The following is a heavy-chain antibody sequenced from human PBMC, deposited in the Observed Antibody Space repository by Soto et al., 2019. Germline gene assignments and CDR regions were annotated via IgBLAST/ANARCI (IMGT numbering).Heavy chain of an antibody. D-gene: IGHD6-25*01. Sequence: TVGSLRLSCVASGFTFNTYWMSWVRQAPGKGLEWVANIKEDGSDKYYVDSVKGRFTISRDNAKNLLYLQMNSLGAGDTAMYYCARFTRGSSGDYWGQGTLVTVYS. CDR3: ARFTRGSSGDY. V-gene: IGHV3-7*01. CDR2: IKEDGSDK. J-gene: IGHJ4*02. CDR1: GFTFNTYW.